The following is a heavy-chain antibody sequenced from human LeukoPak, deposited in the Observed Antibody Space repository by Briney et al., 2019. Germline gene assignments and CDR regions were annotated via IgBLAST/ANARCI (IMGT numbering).Heavy chain of an antibody. J-gene: IGHJ5*02. CDR3: ARLGILLRFSERLP. CDR2: IYHSGST. Sequence: SETLSLTCTVSGYSISSGYYWGWIRQPPGKGLEWIGSIYHSGSTYYNPSLKSRVTISVDTSKNQFSLKLSSVTAADTAVYYCARLGILLRFSERLPWGQGTLVTVSS. D-gene: IGHD3-3*01. CDR1: GYSISSGYY. V-gene: IGHV4-38-2*02.